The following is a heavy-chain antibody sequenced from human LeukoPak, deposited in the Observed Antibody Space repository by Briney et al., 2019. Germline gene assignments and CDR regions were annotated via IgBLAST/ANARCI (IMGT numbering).Heavy chain of an antibody. CDR1: GGSISSGGYS. CDR3: ASFLWYRNWFDP. Sequence: SETLSLTCAVSGGSISSGGYSWSWIRQPPGKGLEWIGYIYHSGSTYYNPSLKSRVTISVDRSKNQFSLKLSSVTAADTAVYYCASFLWYRNWFDPWGQGTLVAVSS. J-gene: IGHJ5*02. V-gene: IGHV4-30-2*01. D-gene: IGHD3-10*01. CDR2: IYHSGST.